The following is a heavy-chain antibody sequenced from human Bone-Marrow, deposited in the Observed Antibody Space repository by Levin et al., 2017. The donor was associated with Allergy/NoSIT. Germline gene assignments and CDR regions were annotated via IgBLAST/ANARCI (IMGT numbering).Heavy chain of an antibody. V-gene: IGHV4-30-4*01. CDR3: ARGPYDYGDFGAEYFQH. CDR1: GGSISSGDYY. Sequence: SCTVSGGSISSGDYYWSWIRQPPGKGLEWIGYIYYSGSTYYNPSLKSRVTISVDTSKNQFSLKLSSVTAADTAVYYCARGPYDYGDFGAEYFQHWGQGTLVTVSS. J-gene: IGHJ1*01. CDR2: IYYSGST. D-gene: IGHD4-17*01.